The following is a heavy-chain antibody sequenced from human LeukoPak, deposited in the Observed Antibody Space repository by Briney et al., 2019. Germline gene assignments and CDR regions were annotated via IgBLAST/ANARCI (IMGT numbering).Heavy chain of an antibody. CDR2: IYPGDSDT. J-gene: IGHJ6*02. Sequence: GAALQISCKGSGCGFTSYWIGWVRRMPGKGREWMGIIYPGDSDTRYSPSFQGQVTISADKSISTAYLQWSSLKASDTAMYYCARHSGWQDYYYYYGMDVWGQGTTVTVSS. D-gene: IGHD6-19*01. V-gene: IGHV5-51*01. CDR3: ARHSGWQDYYYYYGMDV. CDR1: GCGFTSYW.